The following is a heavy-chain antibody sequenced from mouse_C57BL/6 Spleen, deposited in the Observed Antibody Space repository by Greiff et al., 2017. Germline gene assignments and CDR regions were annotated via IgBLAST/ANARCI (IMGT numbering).Heavy chain of an antibody. CDR1: GYTFTDYY. CDR3: AKGWGQYFDV. D-gene: IGHD3-3*01. Sequence: EVQLQQSGPELVKPGASVKISCKASGYTFTDYYMNWVKQSHGKSLEWIGDINPNNGGTSYNQKFKGKATLTVDKSSSTAYMELSSLTSEDSAVYYGAKGWGQYFDVWGTGTTVTVSS. V-gene: IGHV1-26*01. CDR2: INPNNGGT. J-gene: IGHJ1*03.